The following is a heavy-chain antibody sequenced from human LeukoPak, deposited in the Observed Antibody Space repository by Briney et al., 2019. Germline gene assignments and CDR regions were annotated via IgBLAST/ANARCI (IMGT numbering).Heavy chain of an antibody. CDR1: GGTFSSYT. V-gene: IGHV1-69*05. D-gene: IGHD6-13*01. CDR2: IIPIFGTA. Sequence: ASVKVSCKASGGTFSSYTLSWVRQAPGQGLEWMGGIIPIFGTANYAQKFQGRVTITTDESTRTAYMELSSLRSEDTAVYYCAKDHEAAAAYNWLDPWGQGTLVTVSS. J-gene: IGHJ5*02. CDR3: AKDHEAAAAYNWLDP.